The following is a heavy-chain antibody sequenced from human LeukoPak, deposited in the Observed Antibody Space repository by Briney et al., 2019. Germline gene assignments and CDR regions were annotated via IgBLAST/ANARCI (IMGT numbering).Heavy chain of an antibody. CDR2: ISGRSSHI. J-gene: IGHJ1*01. D-gene: IGHD3-16*01. Sequence: GGPLRLSCSASGFSFSDYDMNWVSQAPGKGLQWVSAISGRSSHIYYGESVKGRFTISRDNAKNSLYLQMDSLGVEDTAVYYCGRAFPPLRTSSAGDLWGQGTLVIVSS. CDR1: GFSFSDYD. CDR3: GRAFPPLRTSSAGDL. V-gene: IGHV3-21*01.